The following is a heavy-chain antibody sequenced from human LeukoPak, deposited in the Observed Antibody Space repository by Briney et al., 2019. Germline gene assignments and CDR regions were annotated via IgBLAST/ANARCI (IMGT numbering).Heavy chain of an antibody. V-gene: IGHV3-48*02. D-gene: IGHD2-2*03. CDR3: AREGTLDSFSDAFDL. CDR2: ISGTSGSI. CDR1: GFTFSTYN. J-gene: IGHJ3*01. Sequence: GGSLRLSCAASGFTFSTYNMNWVRQAPGKGLEWVSYISGTSGSIYYADSVRGRFTISRDNAKNSLYLQMNSLRDEDTALYYCAREGTLDSFSDAFDLWGQGTMVTVSS.